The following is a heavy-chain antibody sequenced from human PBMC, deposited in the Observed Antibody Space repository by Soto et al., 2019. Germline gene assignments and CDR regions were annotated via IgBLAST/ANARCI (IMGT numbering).Heavy chain of an antibody. D-gene: IGHD3-22*01. J-gene: IGHJ5*02. CDR1: GGTFSSYA. CDR2: IIPIFGTA. V-gene: IGHV1-69*13. Sequence: SVKVSCKASGGTFSSYAISWVRQAPGQGLEWMGGIIPIFGTANYAQKFQGRVTITADESTSTAYMELSSLRSEDTAVYYCASVTDHLGYYYDSSGYPNWFDPWGQGTLVTVSS. CDR3: ASVTDHLGYYYDSSGYPNWFDP.